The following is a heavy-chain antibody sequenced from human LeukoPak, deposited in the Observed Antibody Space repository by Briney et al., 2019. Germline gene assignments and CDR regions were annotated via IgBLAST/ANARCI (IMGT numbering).Heavy chain of an antibody. CDR1: GFPFSSYS. CDR3: ARDGTGSDAFDI. CDR2: ISSSSSYI. D-gene: IGHD1-1*01. J-gene: IGHJ3*02. Sequence: PGASMRLSCAASGFPFSSYSMNWVRKAPGKGLEWVSSISSSSSYIYYADSVKGRFTISRDNAKNSLYLQMNSLRAEDTAVYYCARDGTGSDAFDIWGQGTMVTVSS. V-gene: IGHV3-21*01.